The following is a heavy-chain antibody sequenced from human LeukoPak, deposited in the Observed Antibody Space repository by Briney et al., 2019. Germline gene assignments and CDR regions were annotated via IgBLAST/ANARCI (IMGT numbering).Heavy chain of an antibody. J-gene: IGHJ4*02. V-gene: IGHV3-7*01. CDR3: ARNVGDYGDYG. CDR2: INQDGSEK. D-gene: IGHD4-17*01. Sequence: GGSLRLSCAASGFTFSSYWMSWVRQAPGKGLEWVANINQDGSEKKYVDSVKGRLTISRDNAKNSLYLQMNSLRAEDTAVYYCARNVGDYGDYGWGQGTLVTVSS. CDR1: GFTFSSYW.